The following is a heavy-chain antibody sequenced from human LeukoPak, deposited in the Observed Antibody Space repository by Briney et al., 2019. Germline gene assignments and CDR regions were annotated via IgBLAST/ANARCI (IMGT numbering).Heavy chain of an antibody. CDR3: ARRLRSSSPFDI. CDR1: GGSISSYY. Sequence: SETLSLTCTVSGGSISSYYWSWIRQPPGKGLEWIGYIYYSGSTNYNPSLKSRVTISVDTSKNQFSLKLSSVTAADTAVYYCARRLRSSSPFDIWGQGTMVTVSS. V-gene: IGHV4-59*01. D-gene: IGHD6-6*01. J-gene: IGHJ3*02. CDR2: IYYSGST.